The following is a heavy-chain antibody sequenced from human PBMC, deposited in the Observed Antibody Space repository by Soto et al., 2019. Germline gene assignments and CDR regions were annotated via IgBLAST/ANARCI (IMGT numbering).Heavy chain of an antibody. CDR3: ARERWFWDSSGYYSRDYYYYGMDV. Sequence: PSETLSLTCTVSGGSVSSGSYYWSWIRQPPGKGLEWIGYIYYSGSTNYNPSLKSRVTISVDTSKNQFSLKLSSVTAADTAVYYCARERWFWDSSGYYSRDYYYYGMDVWGQGTTVTVSS. V-gene: IGHV4-61*01. CDR1: GGSVSSGSYY. D-gene: IGHD3-22*01. J-gene: IGHJ6*02. CDR2: IYYSGST.